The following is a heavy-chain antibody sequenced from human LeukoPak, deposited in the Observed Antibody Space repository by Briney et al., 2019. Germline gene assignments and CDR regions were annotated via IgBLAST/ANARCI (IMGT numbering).Heavy chain of an antibody. J-gene: IGHJ1*01. V-gene: IGHV4-59*12. CDR1: GGSISSYY. Sequence: SETLSLTCTVSGGSISSYYWSWIRQPPGKGLEWIGYIYYSGSTNYNPSLKSRVTISVDTSKNQFSLKLSSVTAADTAVYYCASGEYSSSARYFQHWGQGTLVTVSS. CDR3: ASGEYSSSARYFQH. CDR2: IYYSGST. D-gene: IGHD6-6*01.